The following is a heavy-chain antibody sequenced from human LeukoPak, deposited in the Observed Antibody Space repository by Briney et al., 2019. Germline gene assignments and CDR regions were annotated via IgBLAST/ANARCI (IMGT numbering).Heavy chain of an antibody. CDR3: ARGVNHIVTVPPSGYNYFDP. CDR1: GYTFSSYD. D-gene: IGHD2/OR15-2a*01. V-gene: IGHV1-8*03. Sequence: GASVMVSCKASGYTFSSYDINWVRQSTGQGLEWMGWMNPNSGNTGYAQKFQGRLTITRDTSISTTYMELSSLRSEDTAVYYCARGVNHIVTVPPSGYNYFDPWGQGTLVTVSS. CDR2: MNPNSGNT. J-gene: IGHJ5*02.